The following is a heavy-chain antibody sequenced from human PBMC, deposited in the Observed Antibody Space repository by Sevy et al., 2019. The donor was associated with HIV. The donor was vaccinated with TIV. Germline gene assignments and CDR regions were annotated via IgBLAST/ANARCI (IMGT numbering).Heavy chain of an antibody. CDR3: ATSGTTGTTSHFDS. CDR1: GGTFSNYG. V-gene: IGHV1-69*13. J-gene: IGHJ4*02. D-gene: IGHD1-1*01. Sequence: ASVKVSCKASGGTFSNYGFHWVRQAPGQGLEWMGGIIPIFGTPNCAQQFQGRVTITADESTSTAYMKLSSLTSDYTAVHYCATSGTTGTTSHFDSWGQGTLVTVSS. CDR2: IIPIFGTP.